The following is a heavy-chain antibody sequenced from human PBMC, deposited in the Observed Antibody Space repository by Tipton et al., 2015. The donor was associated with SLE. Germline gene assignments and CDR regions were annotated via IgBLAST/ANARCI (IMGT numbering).Heavy chain of an antibody. CDR3: ARGRWELLFDY. CDR1: GGSISSYY. J-gene: IGHJ4*02. CDR2: IYHSDYT. V-gene: IGHV4-59*08. Sequence: TLSLTCTVSGGSISSYYWSWIRQPPGKGLEWIGYIYHSDYTSYNPSLKSRVFISIDTSKKQFSLKLSSVTAADTAVYYCARGRWELLFDYWGQGTLVTVSS. D-gene: IGHD1-26*01.